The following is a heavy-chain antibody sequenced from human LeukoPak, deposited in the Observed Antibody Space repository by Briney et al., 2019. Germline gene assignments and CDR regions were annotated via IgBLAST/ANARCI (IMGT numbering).Heavy chain of an antibody. D-gene: IGHD2-15*01. J-gene: IGHJ3*02. CDR2: MNPNSGNT. CDR3: ARGGLRYCSGGSCYSRAFDI. V-gene: IGHV1-8*01. CDR1: GYTFTNYD. Sequence: ASVKVSCKASGYTFTNYDINWVRQATGQGLEWMGWMNPNSGNTGYAQKFQGRVTMTRNTSISTAYMELSSLRSEDTAVYYCARGGLRYCSGGSCYSRAFDIWGQGTMVTVSS.